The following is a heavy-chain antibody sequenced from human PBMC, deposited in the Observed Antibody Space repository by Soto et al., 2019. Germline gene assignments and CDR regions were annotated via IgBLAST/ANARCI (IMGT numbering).Heavy chain of an antibody. CDR3: ARVLDYSNYTYYFDY. CDR2: ISAYNGNT. D-gene: IGHD4-4*01. V-gene: IGHV1-18*01. Sequence: ASVKVSCKASGYTFTSYGISWVRQAPGQGLEWMGWISAYNGNTNYAQKLQGRVTMTTDTSTSTAYMELRSLRSDDTAVYYCARVLDYSNYTYYFDYWGQGTLVTVSS. CDR1: GYTFTSYG. J-gene: IGHJ4*02.